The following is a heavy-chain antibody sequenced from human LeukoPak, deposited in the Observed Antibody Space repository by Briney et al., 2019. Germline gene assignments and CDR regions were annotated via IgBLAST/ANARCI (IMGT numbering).Heavy chain of an antibody. V-gene: IGHV4-39*07. D-gene: IGHD3-22*01. J-gene: IGHJ3*02. CDR2: IYYSGST. Sequence: SETLSLTCTVSGGSISRSSYYWGWIRQPPGKGLEWIGSIYYSGSTYYNPSLKSRVTISVDTSKNQFSLKLSSVTAADTAVYYCAREGRVIVVVTDAFDIWGQGTMVTVSS. CDR3: AREGRVIVVVTDAFDI. CDR1: GGSISRSSYY.